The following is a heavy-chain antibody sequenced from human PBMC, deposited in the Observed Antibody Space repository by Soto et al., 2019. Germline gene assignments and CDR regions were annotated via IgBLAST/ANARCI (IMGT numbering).Heavy chain of an antibody. CDR2: ISYDGSNK. Sequence: QVQLVESGGGVVQPGRSLRLSCAASGFTFSSYGMHWVRQAPSKGLEWVAVISYDGSNKYYADSVKGRFTISRDNSKNTLYLQMNSLRAEDTAVYYCAKAGVEMATIMAFDIWGQGTMVTVSS. J-gene: IGHJ3*02. V-gene: IGHV3-30*18. D-gene: IGHD5-12*01. CDR1: GFTFSSYG. CDR3: AKAGVEMATIMAFDI.